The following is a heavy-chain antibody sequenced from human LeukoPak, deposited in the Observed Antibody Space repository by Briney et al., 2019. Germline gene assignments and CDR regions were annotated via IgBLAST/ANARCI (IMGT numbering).Heavy chain of an antibody. D-gene: IGHD3-3*01. CDR1: GGSISSSSYY. J-gene: IGHJ4*02. Sequence: PSETLSLTCTVSGGSISSSSYYWGWVRQPPGKGLEWIAYIYYSASTYYSPSLRSRVTIYVDWSKNQFSLKLTSVSAADTAVYYCARHASVSGNWPRPLDYWGQGSLVTVSS. V-gene: IGHV4-39*01. CDR3: ARHASVSGNWPRPLDY. CDR2: IYYSAST.